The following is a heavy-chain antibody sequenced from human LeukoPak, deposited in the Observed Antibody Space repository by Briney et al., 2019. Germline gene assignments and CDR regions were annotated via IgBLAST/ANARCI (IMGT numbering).Heavy chain of an antibody. D-gene: IGHD2-15*01. CDR1: GFTFSSYT. CDR3: ARDVSGGGLDY. CDR2: ISYDGSNK. J-gene: IGHJ4*02. V-gene: IGHV3-30-3*01. Sequence: PGRSLRLSCAASGFTFSSYTMHWVRQAPGKGLEWVAVISYDGSNKYYADSVKGRFTVSRDNSQDTLYLQMNSLIPEDTALYYCARDVSGGGLDYWGQGTLVPASS.